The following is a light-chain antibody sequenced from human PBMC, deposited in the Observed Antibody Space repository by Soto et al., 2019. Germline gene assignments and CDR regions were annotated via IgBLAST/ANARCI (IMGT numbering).Light chain of an antibody. CDR2: RAS. V-gene: IGKV3-20*01. Sequence: EIVLTQSPGTLSLSPGERATLSCRASQTISSSFLAWYQQKPGQAPRLLIYRASRRAPGIPDRFSGSGSWTDFTLTISRLEPKDFAVYYCHQFGSSPLDTFGPGNKVEIK. CDR3: HQFGSSPLDT. J-gene: IGKJ3*01. CDR1: QTISSSF.